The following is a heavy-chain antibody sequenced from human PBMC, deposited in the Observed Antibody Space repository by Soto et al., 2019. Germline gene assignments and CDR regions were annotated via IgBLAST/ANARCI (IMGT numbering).Heavy chain of an antibody. CDR2: LYYSGST. CDR3: ARCSVAGTRGAFDI. CDR1: GGSISSGGYY. J-gene: IGHJ3*02. V-gene: IGHV4-31*03. Sequence: QVQLQESGPGLVKPSQTLSLTCTVSGGSISSGGYYWSWIRQHPGKGLEWIGYLYYSGSTYYNPSLKSRVTISVDTSKNQFYLKLSSVTAADTAVYYCARCSVAGTRGAFDIWGQGTMVTVSS. D-gene: IGHD6-19*01.